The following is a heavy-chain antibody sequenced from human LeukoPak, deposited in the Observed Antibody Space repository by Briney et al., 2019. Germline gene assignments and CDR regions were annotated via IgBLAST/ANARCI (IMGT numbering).Heavy chain of an antibody. Sequence: GGSLRLFCAASGFTFSAYAVMWVRQAPGQGLEWVSAITSGGAPRYADSVKGRFTISRDNSKNMLYLQMNSLRAGDTARYFCARDPNGDYIGAFEFWGQGTGVTVSS. D-gene: IGHD4-17*01. V-gene: IGHV3-23*01. CDR1: GFTFSAYA. CDR3: ARDPNGDYIGAFEF. J-gene: IGHJ3*01. CDR2: ITSGGAP.